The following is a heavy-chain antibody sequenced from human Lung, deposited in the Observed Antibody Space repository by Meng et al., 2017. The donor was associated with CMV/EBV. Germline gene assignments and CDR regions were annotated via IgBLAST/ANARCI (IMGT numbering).Heavy chain of an antibody. V-gene: IGHV4-4*03. D-gene: IGHD2-21*02. CDR3: ARVGAYCGGDCYHPR. CDR2: IYHSGST. J-gene: IGHJ4*02. Sequence: HDAGPALANPPGTLSPTRPVSGGSLSSRNWWSWVRQPPGKGLEWIGEIYHSGSTNYNPSLKSRVTISVDESKNQFSLRLSSVTAADTAVYYCARVGAYCGGDCYHPRWGQGTLVTVSS. CDR1: GGSLSSRNW.